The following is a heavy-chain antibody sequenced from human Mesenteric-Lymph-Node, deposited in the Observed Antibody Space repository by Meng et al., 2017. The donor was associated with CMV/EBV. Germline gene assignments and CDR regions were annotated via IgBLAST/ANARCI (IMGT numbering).Heavy chain of an antibody. V-gene: IGHV3-66*01. CDR2: IYSGDDT. D-gene: IGHD4-23*01. J-gene: IGHJ4*02. CDR1: AFTVSSKY. Sequence: SSAASAFTVSSKYLRWVRQAPGKGLAWVSVIYSGDDTYYAASVKGRFTISRDNSKNTLYLQMNSLRAEDTAVYYCARVMGGNFNFDYWGQGTLVTVSS. CDR3: ARVMGGNFNFDY.